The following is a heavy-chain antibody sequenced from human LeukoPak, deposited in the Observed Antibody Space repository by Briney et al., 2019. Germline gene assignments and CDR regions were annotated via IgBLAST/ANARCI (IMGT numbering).Heavy chain of an antibody. CDR1: GGSISSGDYY. CDR3: ARDPGGDAFDI. Sequence: SETLSLTCTVSGGSISSGDYYWSWIRQPPGKGLEWIGYIYYSGSTYYNPSLKSRVTISVDTSKNQFSLKLSSVTAADTAVYYCARDPGGDAFDIWGQGTMVTVSS. V-gene: IGHV4-30-4*01. J-gene: IGHJ3*02. CDR2: IYYSGST.